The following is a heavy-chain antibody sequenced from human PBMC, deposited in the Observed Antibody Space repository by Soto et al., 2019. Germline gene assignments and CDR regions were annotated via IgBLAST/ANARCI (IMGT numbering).Heavy chain of an antibody. Sequence: SPTLLLPCAISGDSVSSNSAAWNWIRQSPARGLEWLGRTYYRSKWYNDYAVSVESRITINPDTSKNQFSLQLNSVTPEDPAVYYCASVAAAGDAFDIWGQGTMVTVSS. CDR2: TYYRSKWYN. CDR3: ASVAAAGDAFDI. CDR1: GDSVSSNSAA. J-gene: IGHJ3*02. D-gene: IGHD6-13*01. V-gene: IGHV6-1*01.